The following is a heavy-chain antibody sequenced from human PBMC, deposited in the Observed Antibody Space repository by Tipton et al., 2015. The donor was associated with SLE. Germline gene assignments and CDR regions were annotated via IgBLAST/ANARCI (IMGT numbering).Heavy chain of an antibody. Sequence: QLVQSGAEVKKPGSSVKVSCKASGGTFSSYAINWVRQATGQGLEWMGWMNPNSGNTGYAQKFQGRVTMTRNTSVSTAYMELSSLRSEDTAVYYCAVDGSGSYRLDYWGQGTLVTVSS. CDR1: GGTFSSYA. CDR2: MNPNSGNT. CDR3: AVDGSGSYRLDY. V-gene: IGHV1-8*02. D-gene: IGHD3-10*01. J-gene: IGHJ4*02.